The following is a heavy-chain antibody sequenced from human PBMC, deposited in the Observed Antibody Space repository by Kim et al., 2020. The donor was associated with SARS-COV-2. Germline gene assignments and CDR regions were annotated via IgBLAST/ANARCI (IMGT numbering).Heavy chain of an antibody. CDR1: GFTFSSYD. Sequence: GGSLRLSCAASGFTFSSYDMHWVRQATGKGLEWVSAIGTAGDTYYPGSVKGRFTISRENAKNSLYLQMNSLRAGDTAVYYCARAMMGEDAFDIWGQGTMVTVSS. CDR3: ARAMMGEDAFDI. V-gene: IGHV3-13*04. J-gene: IGHJ3*02. D-gene: IGHD3-10*02. CDR2: IGTAGDT.